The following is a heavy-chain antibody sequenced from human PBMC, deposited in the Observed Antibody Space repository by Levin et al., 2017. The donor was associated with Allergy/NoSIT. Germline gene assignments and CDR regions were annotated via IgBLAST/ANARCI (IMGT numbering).Heavy chain of an antibody. D-gene: IGHD6-19*01. Sequence: ETLSLTCAASGFTFSSYAMSWVRQAPGKGLEWVSAISGSGGSTYYADSVKGRFTISRDNSKNTLYLQMNSLRAEDTAVYYCAKDRSTKQWLVPLDYWGQGTLVTVSS. CDR1: GFTFSSYA. J-gene: IGHJ4*02. CDR3: AKDRSTKQWLVPLDY. V-gene: IGHV3-23*01. CDR2: ISGSGGST.